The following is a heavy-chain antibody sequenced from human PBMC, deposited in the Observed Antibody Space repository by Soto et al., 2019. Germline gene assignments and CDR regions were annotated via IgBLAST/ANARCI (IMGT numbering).Heavy chain of an antibody. D-gene: IGHD5-12*01. CDR3: AREGSGYNF. J-gene: IGHJ4*02. Sequence: SVKVSCKASGYTFTSYAMHWVRQAPGQRLEWMGGIVPVFGRPNYAQRFRGRLTITADESTSTGYMELISLRSDDTAVYYCAREGSGYNFWGQGTQVTVSS. CDR1: GYTFTSYA. V-gene: IGHV1-69*13. CDR2: IVPVFGRP.